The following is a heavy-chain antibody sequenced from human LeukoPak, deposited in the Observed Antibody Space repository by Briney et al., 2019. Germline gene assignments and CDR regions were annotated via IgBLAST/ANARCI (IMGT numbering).Heavy chain of an antibody. J-gene: IGHJ4*02. CDR1: GYTLSDLS. CDR3: VTELWNSSWF. Sequence: ASVKVSCKVSGYTLSDLSMHWVRQAPGKGLEWMGGFDPEDGETIYAQKFQGRVTMTEDTSTDTAYMELSSLRSEDTAVYYCVTELWNSSWFWGQGTLVTVSS. CDR2: FDPEDGET. D-gene: IGHD6-13*01. V-gene: IGHV1-24*01.